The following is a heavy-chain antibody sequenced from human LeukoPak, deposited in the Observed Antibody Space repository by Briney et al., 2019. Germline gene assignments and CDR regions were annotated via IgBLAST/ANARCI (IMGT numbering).Heavy chain of an antibody. CDR2: IYYSGST. CDR1: GGSIRSSSYY. Sequence: SETLSLTCTVSGGSIRSSSYYWGWIRQPPGKGLEWIGNIYYSGSTYYNPSLKSRVTISVDTSKNQFSLKLSSVTAADTAVYYCARARLHYYDSSGYYPYFDYWGQGTLVTVSS. CDR3: ARARLHYYDSSGYYPYFDY. D-gene: IGHD3-22*01. J-gene: IGHJ4*02. V-gene: IGHV4-39*07.